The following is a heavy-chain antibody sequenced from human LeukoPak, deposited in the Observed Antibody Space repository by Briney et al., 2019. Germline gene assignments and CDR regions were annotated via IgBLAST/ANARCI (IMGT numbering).Heavy chain of an antibody. D-gene: IGHD1-26*01. CDR1: GFTFSSYG. V-gene: IGHV3-30*03. CDR3: AREGGSYSSDFDY. CDR2: ITYDGSNK. Sequence: PGGSLRLSCAASGFTFSSYGMHWVRQAPGKGLEWVAVITYDGSNKYYADSVKGRFTISRDNAKNSLYLQMNSLRAEDTAVYYCAREGGSYSSDFDYWGQGTLVTVSS. J-gene: IGHJ4*02.